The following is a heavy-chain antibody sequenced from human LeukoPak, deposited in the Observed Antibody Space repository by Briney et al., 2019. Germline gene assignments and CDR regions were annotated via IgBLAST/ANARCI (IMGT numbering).Heavy chain of an antibody. D-gene: IGHD5-24*01. V-gene: IGHV3-23*01. CDR3: AKDLDRDGYNPGDY. CDR2: ISGSGGST. Sequence: GGSLRLSCAASGFTFSSYGMSWVRQAPGKGLEWVSAISGSGGSTYYADSVKGRFTISRDNSKNTLYLQMNSLRAEDTAVYYCAKDLDRDGYNPGDYWGQGTPVTVSS. J-gene: IGHJ4*02. CDR1: GFTFSSYG.